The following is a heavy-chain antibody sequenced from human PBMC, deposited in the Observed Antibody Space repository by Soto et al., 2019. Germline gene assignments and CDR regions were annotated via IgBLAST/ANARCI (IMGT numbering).Heavy chain of an antibody. V-gene: IGHV4-34*01. Sequence: QVQLQQWGAGLLKPSETLSLTCAVYGGSFSGYYWSWIRQPPGKGLEWIGEINHSGSTNYNPSLKSRVTISVDTSKNQFSLKLSSVTAADTAVYYCARGRISGYYYYYGMDVWGQGTTVTVSS. J-gene: IGHJ6*02. CDR1: GGSFSGYY. CDR3: ARGRISGYYYYYGMDV. CDR2: INHSGST.